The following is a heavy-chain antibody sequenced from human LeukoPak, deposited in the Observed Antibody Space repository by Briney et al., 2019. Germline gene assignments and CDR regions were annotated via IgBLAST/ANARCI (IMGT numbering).Heavy chain of an antibody. CDR2: IYHSGST. J-gene: IGHJ5*02. V-gene: IGHV4-30-2*01. CDR1: GGSISSGGYS. Sequence: PSETLSLTCAVSGGSISSGGYSWSWIRQPPGKGLEWIGYIYHSGSTYYNPSLKSRVTISVDRSKNQFSLKLSSVTAADTAVYYCARGYCSSTSCWLDPWGQGTLVTVSS. D-gene: IGHD2-2*01. CDR3: ARGYCSSTSCWLDP.